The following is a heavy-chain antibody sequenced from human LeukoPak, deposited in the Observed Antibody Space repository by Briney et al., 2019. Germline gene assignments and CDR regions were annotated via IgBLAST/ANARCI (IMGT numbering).Heavy chain of an antibody. V-gene: IGHV3-48*04. J-gene: IGHJ4*02. CDR1: GFTFSSYA. CDR3: ARGPYYYDSSGYYYEEIDY. CDR2: ISSSGSTI. Sequence: GGSLRLSCAASGFTFSSYAMSWVRQAPGKGLEWVSYISSSGSTIYYADSVKGRFTISRDNAKNSLYLQMDSLRAEDTAVYYCARGPYYYDSSGYYYEEIDYWGQGTLVTVSS. D-gene: IGHD3-22*01.